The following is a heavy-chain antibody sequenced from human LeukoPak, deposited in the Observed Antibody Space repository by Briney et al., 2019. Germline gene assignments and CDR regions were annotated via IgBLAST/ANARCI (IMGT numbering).Heavy chain of an antibody. J-gene: IGHJ4*02. V-gene: IGHV3-7*05. CDR2: IKLDGSEK. Sequence: GGSLRLSCAASGFTFSNYWMGWVRRAPGKGLEWVANIKLDGSEKYYVDSVKGRFTISRDNAKNSLFLQMNSLRAEDTAVYYCARASGYFHYWGQGTLVTVSS. CDR3: ARASGYFHY. CDR1: GFTFSNYW.